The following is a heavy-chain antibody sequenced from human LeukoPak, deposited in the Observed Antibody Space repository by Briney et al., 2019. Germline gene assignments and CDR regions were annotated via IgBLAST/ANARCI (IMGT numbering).Heavy chain of an antibody. Sequence: GGSLRLSCAASGFTFSSYGMHWVRQAPGKGLEWVSAISGSGGSTYYADSVKGRFTISRDNSKNTLYLQMNSLRAEDTAVYYCAKGGGSQPLDYWGQGTLVTVSS. CDR3: AKGGGSQPLDY. D-gene: IGHD2-15*01. CDR2: ISGSGGST. CDR1: GFTFSSYG. J-gene: IGHJ4*02. V-gene: IGHV3-23*01.